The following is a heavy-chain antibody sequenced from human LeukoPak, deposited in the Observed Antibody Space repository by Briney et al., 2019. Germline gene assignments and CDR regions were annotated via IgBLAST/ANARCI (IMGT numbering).Heavy chain of an antibody. Sequence: PGGSLRLSCAASGFSVSTYSMNWVRQAPGKGLQWVSGISGGGGSTYYADSVKGRFTISRDKSKNTLYLQMNSLRAEDTAVYYCVNGEWPNWGQGTLVTVSP. CDR2: ISGGGGST. V-gene: IGHV3-23*01. D-gene: IGHD3-3*01. CDR3: VNGEWPN. CDR1: GFSVSTYS. J-gene: IGHJ4*02.